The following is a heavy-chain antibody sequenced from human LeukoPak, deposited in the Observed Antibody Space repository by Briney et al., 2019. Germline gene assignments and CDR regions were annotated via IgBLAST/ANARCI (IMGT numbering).Heavy chain of an antibody. J-gene: IGHJ3*02. D-gene: IGHD6-19*01. CDR2: INHSGST. CDR1: GGSFSGYY. Sequence: SETLSLTCAVYGGSFSGYYWSWIRQPPGKGLEWIGEINHSGSTNYNPSHKSRVTISVDTSKNQFSLKLSSVTAADTAVYYCARAVEDDAFDIWGQGTMVTVSS. CDR3: ARAVEDDAFDI. V-gene: IGHV4-34*01.